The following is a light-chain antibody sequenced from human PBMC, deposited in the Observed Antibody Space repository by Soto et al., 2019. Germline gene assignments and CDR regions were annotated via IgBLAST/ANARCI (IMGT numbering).Light chain of an antibody. V-gene: IGKV1-5*03. CDR3: QQYNNYFT. CDR1: QSISSW. J-gene: IGKJ4*02. CDR2: KAS. Sequence: DIQMTQSPSTLSLSVGDRVTITCRASQSISSWLAWYQQKPGKAPKPLIYKASNLESGVPSRFSGSGSGTEFTLTISSLQPDDCATYYCQQYNNYFTFGGGTKVDIK.